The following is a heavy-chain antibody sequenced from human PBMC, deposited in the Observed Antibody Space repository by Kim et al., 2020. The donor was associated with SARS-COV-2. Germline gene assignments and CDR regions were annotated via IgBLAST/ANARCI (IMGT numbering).Heavy chain of an antibody. CDR2: INTNTGNP. V-gene: IGHV7-4-1*02. Sequence: ASVKVSCKASGYTFTSYAMNWVRQAPGQGLEWMGWINTNTGNPTYAQGFTGRFVFSLDTSVSTAYLQISSLKAEDTAVYYCARDGVISQQLVPFDYWGQGTLVTVSS. CDR3: ARDGVISQQLVPFDY. J-gene: IGHJ4*02. CDR1: GYTFTSYA. D-gene: IGHD6-13*01.